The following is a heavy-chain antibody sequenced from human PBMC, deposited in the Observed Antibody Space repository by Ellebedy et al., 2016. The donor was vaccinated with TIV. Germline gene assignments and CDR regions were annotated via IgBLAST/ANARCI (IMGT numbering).Heavy chain of an antibody. CDR2: ISSSGTTI. CDR3: ANGVYDI. D-gene: IGHD3-16*01. J-gene: IGHJ3*02. CDR1: GFTFSSYS. Sequence: GESLKISCAASGFTFSSYSMNWVRQAPGKGLEWISYISSSGTTIYYADSVKGRFTISRDNAKISLYLQINSLTAADTAVYYCANGVYDIWGQGTMVTVSS. V-gene: IGHV3-48*04.